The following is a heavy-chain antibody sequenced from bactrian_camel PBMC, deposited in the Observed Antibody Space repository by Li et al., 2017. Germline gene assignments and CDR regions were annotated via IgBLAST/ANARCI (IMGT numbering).Heavy chain of an antibody. Sequence: VQLVESGGGAVQPGGSLRLACAVSGFTPTNYCMAWFRQAPGKEREEVARIDSNRATNYADSVEGRFTISKDNAKSILYLQMGSLKPEDTAMYFCAASFPTYRYGGYRHCPPEYTYWGQGTQVTVS. CDR1: GFTPTNYC. V-gene: IGHV3S6*01. D-gene: IGHD6*01. CDR3: AASFPTYRYGGYRHCPPEYTY. J-gene: IGHJ4*01. CDR2: IDSNRAT.